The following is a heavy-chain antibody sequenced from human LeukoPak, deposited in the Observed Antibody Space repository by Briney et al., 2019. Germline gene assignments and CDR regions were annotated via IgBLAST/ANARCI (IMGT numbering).Heavy chain of an antibody. D-gene: IGHD6-13*01. CDR3: AKRDWLDCPAAGTCYFDY. V-gene: IGHV3-23*01. Sequence: PGGSLSLSCAASGLTVGTNYMSWVRQAPGKGLEWVSAISGSGGSTYYADSVKGRFTISRDNSKNTLYLQMNGLRAEDTAVYYCAKRDWLDCPAAGTCYFDYWGQGTLVTVSS. J-gene: IGHJ4*02. CDR1: GLTVGTNY. CDR2: ISGSGGST.